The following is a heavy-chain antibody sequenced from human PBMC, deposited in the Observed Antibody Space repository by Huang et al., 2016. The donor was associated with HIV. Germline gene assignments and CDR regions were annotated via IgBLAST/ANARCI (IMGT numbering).Heavy chain of an antibody. Sequence: EVQLVESGGGLVQPGGSLRLSCAASGFTFSSYWMHWVRQAPGKGLVWVARINSDGSSTSYADSVKGRFTISRDNAKNTLYLQMNSLRAEDTAVYYCARDSQQWLVEDYWGQGTLVTISS. J-gene: IGHJ4*02. CDR3: ARDSQQWLVEDY. D-gene: IGHD6-19*01. CDR1: GFTFSSYW. V-gene: IGHV3-74*01. CDR2: INSDGSST.